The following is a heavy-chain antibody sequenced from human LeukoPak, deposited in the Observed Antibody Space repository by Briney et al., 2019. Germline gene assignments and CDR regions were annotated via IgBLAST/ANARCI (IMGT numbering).Heavy chain of an antibody. CDR2: IKQDGSEK. J-gene: IGHJ1*01. D-gene: IGHD6-19*01. CDR3: VGSGWYGEYFQH. Sequence: GRSLRLSCAASGFTFSSYWMSWVRQAPGKGLEWVANIKQDGSEKYYVDSVKGRFTISRDNAKNSLYLQMNSLRAEDTAVYYCVGSGWYGEYFQHWGQGTLVTVSS. CDR1: GFTFSSYW. V-gene: IGHV3-7*01.